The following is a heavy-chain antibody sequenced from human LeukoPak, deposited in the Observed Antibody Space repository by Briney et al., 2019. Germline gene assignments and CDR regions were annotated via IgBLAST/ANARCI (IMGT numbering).Heavy chain of an antibody. V-gene: IGHV4-34*01. CDR2: INHSGST. CDR1: GGSFSGYY. Sequence: PSETLSLTCAVYGGSFSGYYWSWIRQPPGKGLEWIGEINHSGSTNYNPSLKRRVTISVDTSKNQFSLKLSSVTAADTAVYYCARGLVLRFLEWLSPYFDYWGQGTLVTVSS. CDR3: ARGLVLRFLEWLSPYFDY. D-gene: IGHD3-3*01. J-gene: IGHJ4*02.